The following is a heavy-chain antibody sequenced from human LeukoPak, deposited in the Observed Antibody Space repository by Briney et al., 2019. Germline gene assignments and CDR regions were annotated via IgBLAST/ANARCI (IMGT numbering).Heavy chain of an antibody. J-gene: IGHJ4*02. CDR3: ARSRFYYDSSPNPDY. CDR2: FDPEDGET. Sequence: ASVKVSCKVSGYTLTELSMHWVRQAPGKGLEWMGGFDPEDGETIYAQKFQGRVTMTRDTSISTAYMELSRLRSDDTAVYYCARSRFYYDSSPNPDYWGQGTLVTVSS. D-gene: IGHD3-22*01. CDR1: GYTLTELS. V-gene: IGHV1-24*01.